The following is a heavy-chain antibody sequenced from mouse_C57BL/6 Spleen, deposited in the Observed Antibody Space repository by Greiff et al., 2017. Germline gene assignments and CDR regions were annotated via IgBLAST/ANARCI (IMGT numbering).Heavy chain of an antibody. Sequence: QVQLQQSGAELVRPGASVKMSCKASGYTFTSYNMPWVKQTPRQGLEWIGAIYPGNGDTSYNQKFKGKATLTVDKSSSTAYMQLSSLTSEDSAVYVCARAEYDGAFANWGEEDLVTVSA. D-gene: IGHD2-4*01. V-gene: IGHV1-12*01. CDR3: ARAEYDGAFAN. CDR1: GYTFTSYN. CDR2: IYPGNGDT. J-gene: IGHJ3*01.